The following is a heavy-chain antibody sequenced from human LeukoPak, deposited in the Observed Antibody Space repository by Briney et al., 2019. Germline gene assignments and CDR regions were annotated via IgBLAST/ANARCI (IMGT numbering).Heavy chain of an antibody. Sequence: GGSLRLSCAASGFTFSNYWMSWVRQAPGKGLEWVANIKQDGSEKYYVDSVKGRFTISRDNAESSLYLQLNSLRAEDTAVYYCARDGSYKFDYWGQGTLVTVSS. D-gene: IGHD1-26*01. CDR2: IKQDGSEK. CDR3: ARDGSYKFDY. V-gene: IGHV3-7*01. CDR1: GFTFSNYW. J-gene: IGHJ4*02.